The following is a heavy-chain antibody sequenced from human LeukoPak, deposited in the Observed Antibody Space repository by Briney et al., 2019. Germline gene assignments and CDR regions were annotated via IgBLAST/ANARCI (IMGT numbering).Heavy chain of an antibody. J-gene: IGHJ6*03. CDR2: ISGSGDST. CDR3: AKAPTYYYHYCMDV. Sequence: GGSLRLSCAASAFTFSSYAMSWVRQAPGKGLEWVSGISGSGDSTYYADFVKGRFTISRDNSKNTLYLQMNSLRAEDTAVYYCAKAPTYYYHYCMDVWGKGTTVTVSS. V-gene: IGHV3-23*01. CDR1: AFTFSSYA.